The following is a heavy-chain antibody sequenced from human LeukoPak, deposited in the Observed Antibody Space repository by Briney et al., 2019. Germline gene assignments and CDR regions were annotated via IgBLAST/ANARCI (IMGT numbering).Heavy chain of an antibody. J-gene: IGHJ5*02. CDR2: VYTTVST. V-gene: IGHV4-4*07. D-gene: IGHD5-18*01. CDR3: ARVEPLKMVKSP. CDR1: GGSFSSYY. Sequence: SETLSLTCTVSGGSFSSYYWSSIRQPAGKGLEWIGRVYTTVSTNYNPSLKSRVSMSVDTPKNPFSLSLTSVTVADTAVYYCARVEPLKMVKSPWGQGILVTVSS.